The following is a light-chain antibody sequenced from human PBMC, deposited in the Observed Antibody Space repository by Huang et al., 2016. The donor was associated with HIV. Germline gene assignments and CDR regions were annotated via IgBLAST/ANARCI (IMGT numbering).Light chain of an antibody. J-gene: IGKJ4*01. V-gene: IGKV3-20*01. CDR2: GAS. CDR3: QQYGSSPLT. CDR1: QSVRRSS. Sequence: EIVLTQSPGTLSLSPGERATLSCRASQSVRRSSLAWYQQKPCQSPRLRIFGASNRATAIPDRFSGSGSATDFTLTISRLEPEDFAVYYCQQYGSSPLTFGGGTKVEIK.